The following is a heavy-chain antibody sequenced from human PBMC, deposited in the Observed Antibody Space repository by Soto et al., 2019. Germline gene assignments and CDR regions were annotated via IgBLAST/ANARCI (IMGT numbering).Heavy chain of an antibody. J-gene: IGHJ6*02. CDR1: GYTFTSYG. V-gene: IGHV1-18*01. CDR3: ALITTVVTRYYYYGMDV. Sequence: QVQLVQSGAEVKKPGASGKVSCKASGYTFTSYGISWVRQAPGQGLEWMGWISAYNGNTNYAQKLQGRVTMTTDTSTSTAYMELRSLRSDDTAVYYCALITTVVTRYYYYGMDVWGQGTTVTVSS. D-gene: IGHD2-21*02. CDR2: ISAYNGNT.